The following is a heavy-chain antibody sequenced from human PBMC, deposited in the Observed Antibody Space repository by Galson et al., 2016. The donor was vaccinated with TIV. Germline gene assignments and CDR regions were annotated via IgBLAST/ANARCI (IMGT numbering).Heavy chain of an antibody. J-gene: IGHJ6*02. CDR2: IYPGASDT. CDR1: GYSFTGSW. CDR3: ARRGREETNEGGLDV. V-gene: IGHV5-51*01. D-gene: IGHD1-1*01. Sequence: QSGAEVKKPGESLKISCKGSGYSFTGSWIDWVRQVPGKGLEWMGVIYPGASDTKYSPAFPGHVTISVDTSISTAFLEWSSLKASDTAIYYCARRGREETNEGGLDVWGQGTTVTVSS.